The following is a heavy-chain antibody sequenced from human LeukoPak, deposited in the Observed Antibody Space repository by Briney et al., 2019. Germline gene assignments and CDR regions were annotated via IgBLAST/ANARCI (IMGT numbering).Heavy chain of an antibody. Sequence: PSETLSLTCAVYGRSFSGYYWSWIRQPPGKGLEWIGEINHSGSTNYNPSLKSRVTISVDTSKNQFSLKLSSVTAADTAVYYCARGVNRNWFDPWGQGTLVTVSS. CDR1: GRSFSGYY. V-gene: IGHV4-34*01. J-gene: IGHJ5*02. CDR3: ARGVNRNWFDP. D-gene: IGHD3-16*02. CDR2: INHSGST.